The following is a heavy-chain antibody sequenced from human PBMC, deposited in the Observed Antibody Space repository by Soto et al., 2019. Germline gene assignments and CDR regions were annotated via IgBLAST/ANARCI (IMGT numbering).Heavy chain of an antibody. V-gene: IGHV5-51*01. J-gene: IGHJ6*02. Sequence: LQLDCRGRKYSFTSFWIGRVRQVSGQGLEWMGIIYPGDSDTRYSPSFQGQVTISADKSISTAYLQWSSLKASDTAMYYCARTSAAGKYYYGMDVWGQGTTVTVSS. D-gene: IGHD6-13*01. CDR2: IYPGDSDT. CDR3: ARTSAAGKYYYGMDV. CDR1: KYSFTSFW.